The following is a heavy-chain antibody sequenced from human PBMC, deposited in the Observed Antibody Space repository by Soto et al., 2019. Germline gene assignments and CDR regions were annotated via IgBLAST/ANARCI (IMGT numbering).Heavy chain of an antibody. D-gene: IGHD3-10*01. CDR1: DDSSSNYK. Sequence: QVQLQESGPGLVKPSETLSLTCTVSDDSSSNYKWSWIRQPPERRLEWIGYIDSNGGTSYNPSLQSRVTISIDTSTKQFFLKLSSVTAADTAVYYCVRQGFGRLHGLVDVWGQGTTVTVSS. J-gene: IGHJ6*02. CDR3: VRQGFGRLHGLVDV. CDR2: IDSNGGT. V-gene: IGHV4-59*08.